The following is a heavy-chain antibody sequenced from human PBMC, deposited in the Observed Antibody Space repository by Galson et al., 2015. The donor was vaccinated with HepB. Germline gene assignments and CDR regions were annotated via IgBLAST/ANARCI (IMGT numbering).Heavy chain of an antibody. D-gene: IGHD2-8*02. CDR3: AKDIPFTGGGALTS. Sequence: SLRLSCAASGFTFTNAWMTWVRQAPGKGLEWVGHIKSKPSGGTTDYGAPVKGRISISRDDSKTAVYLQMNNLKPEDTAMYYCAKDIPFTGGGALTSWGQGTLVTFPS. J-gene: IGHJ5*02. V-gene: IGHV3-15*05. CDR2: IKSKPSGGTT. CDR1: GFTFTNAW.